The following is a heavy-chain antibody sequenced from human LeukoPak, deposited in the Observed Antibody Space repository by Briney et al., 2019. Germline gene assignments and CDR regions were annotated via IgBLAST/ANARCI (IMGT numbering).Heavy chain of an antibody. V-gene: IGHV3-21*01. Sequence: GGSLRLSCAASGFTFSSYEMNWVRQAPGKGLEWVSSISSSSSYIYYADSVKGRFTISRDNAKNSLYLQMNSLRAEDTAVYYCAISEYYYYYMDVWGKGTTVTVSS. CDR3: AISEYYYYYMDV. CDR2: ISSSSSYI. J-gene: IGHJ6*03. CDR1: GFTFSSYE.